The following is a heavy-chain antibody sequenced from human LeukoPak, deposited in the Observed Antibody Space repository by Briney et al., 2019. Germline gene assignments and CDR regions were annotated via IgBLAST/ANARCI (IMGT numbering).Heavy chain of an antibody. CDR3: ARDKFSSSSLYNWFDP. V-gene: IGHV1-69*04. J-gene: IGHJ5*02. CDR2: IIPILGIA. Sequence: ASVKVSCKASGGTFSSYAISWVRQAPGQGLEWMGRIIPILGIANYAQKFQGRVTITADKSTSTAYMELSSLRSEDTAVYYCARDKFSSSSLYNWFDPWGQGTLVTASS. CDR1: GGTFSSYA. D-gene: IGHD6-6*01.